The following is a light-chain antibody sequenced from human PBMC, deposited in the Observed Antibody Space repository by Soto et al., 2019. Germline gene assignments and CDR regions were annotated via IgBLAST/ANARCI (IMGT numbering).Light chain of an antibody. J-gene: IGLJ1*01. CDR1: SSNIGGNS. CDR3: QSYDKRVTAYV. CDR2: DDN. Sequence: QSVLTQPPSVSAAPGQKVTISCSGSSSNIGGNSVSWYQQLPGTAPKLLIYDDNKRPSGIPDRFSGSKSGTSATLGITGFQTGDEADYFCQSYDKRVTAYVFGSGTKVTVL. V-gene: IGLV1-51*01.